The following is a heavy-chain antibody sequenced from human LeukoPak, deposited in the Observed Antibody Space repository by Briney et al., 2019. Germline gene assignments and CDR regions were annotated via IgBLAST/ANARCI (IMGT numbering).Heavy chain of an antibody. J-gene: IGHJ6*04. CDR2: ISGSGGST. CDR3: ARDRGRGGGMDV. Sequence: GGSLRLSCAASGFTFSSYAMSWVRQAPGKGLEWVSAISGSGGSTYYADSVKGRFTISRDNSKNTLYLQMNSLRAEDTAVYYCARDRGRGGGMDVWGKGTTVTVSS. V-gene: IGHV3-23*01. CDR1: GFTFSSYA. D-gene: IGHD3-10*01.